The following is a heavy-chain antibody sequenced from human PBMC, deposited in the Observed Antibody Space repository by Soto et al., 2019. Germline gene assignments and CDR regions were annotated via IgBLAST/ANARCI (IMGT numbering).Heavy chain of an antibody. CDR1: GFTFSGFV. V-gene: IGHV3-23*01. J-gene: IGHJ3*01. CDR2: VSPGDDVS. Sequence: GGSLRLSCAASGFTFSGFVFHWVCQAPGKGLEWVSTVSPGDDVSHYTASVKGRVTISGDTSRSTLPLQMDSLRAEDAAVYFFLRRAISATTNWGAFDVWGQGTVVTVSS. D-gene: IGHD7-27*01. CDR3: LRRAISATTNWGAFDV.